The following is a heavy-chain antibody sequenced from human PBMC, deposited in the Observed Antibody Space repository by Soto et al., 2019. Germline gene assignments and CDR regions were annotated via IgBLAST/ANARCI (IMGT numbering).Heavy chain of an antibody. CDR3: AIRIAAAGAFDY. D-gene: IGHD6-13*01. CDR1: GGSISSSSYY. V-gene: IGHV4-39*01. CDR2: IYYSGST. J-gene: IGHJ4*02. Sequence: SETLSLTCTVSGGSISSSSYYWGWIRQPPGKGLEWIGSIYYSGSTYYNPSLKSRVTISVDTSKNQFSLKLSYVTAADTAVYYCAIRIAAAGAFDYWGQGTLVTVSS.